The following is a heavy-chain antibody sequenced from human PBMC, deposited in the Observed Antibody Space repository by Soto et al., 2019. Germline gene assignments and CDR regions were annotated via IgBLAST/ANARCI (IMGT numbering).Heavy chain of an antibody. CDR2: IYYSGST. D-gene: IGHD3-10*01. J-gene: IGHJ6*02. V-gene: IGHV4-31*03. Sequence: PSETLCLTCTVSGGSISSGGYYWSWIRQHPGKGLEWIGYIYYSGSTYYNQSLKSRVNISVDTSKNQFSLKLSSVTAADTAVYYCARTMVRGVKDYGMDVWGQGTTVPVSS. CDR3: ARTMVRGVKDYGMDV. CDR1: GGSISSGGYY.